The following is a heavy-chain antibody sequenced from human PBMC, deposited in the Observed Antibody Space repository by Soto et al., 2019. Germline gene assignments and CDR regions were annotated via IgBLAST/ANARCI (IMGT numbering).Heavy chain of an antibody. J-gene: IGHJ6*03. CDR2: INHSGST. V-gene: IGHV4-34*01. CDR1: GGSFSGYY. D-gene: IGHD4-4*01. CDR3: AREVTTKYYYYYMDV. Sequence: SETLSLTCAVYGGSFSGYYWIWIRQPPGKGLEWIGEINHSGSTNYNPSLKSRVTISVDTSKNQFSLKLSSVTAADTAVYYCAREVTTKYYYYYMDVWVKGTTVTVSS.